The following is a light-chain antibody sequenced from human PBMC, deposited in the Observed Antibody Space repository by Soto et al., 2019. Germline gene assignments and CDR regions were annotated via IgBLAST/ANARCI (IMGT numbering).Light chain of an antibody. V-gene: IGKV1-39*01. CDR1: QRIESD. CDR3: QQTYSTPVT. Sequence: LQMTQSPSSLSASIGARVTITCRARQRIESDLNWYHQKPGKAPKLLITGASSLQSGVPSRFSGSRSETDFTLTISGLQPADFGTYFCQQTYSTPVTFGQGTRLDMK. J-gene: IGKJ5*01. CDR2: GAS.